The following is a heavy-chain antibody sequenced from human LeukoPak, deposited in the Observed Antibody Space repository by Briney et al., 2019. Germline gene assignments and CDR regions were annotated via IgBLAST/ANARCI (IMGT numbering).Heavy chain of an antibody. Sequence: GGSLRLSCAASGFTFDDYAMHWVRQAPGKGLEWVSGISWNSGSIGYADSVKGRFTISRDNAKNSLYLQMNSLRAEDTALYYCARDAGDPLVVIDAFDIWGQGTMVTVSS. CDR3: ARDAGDPLVVIDAFDI. CDR1: GFTFDDYA. CDR2: ISWNSGSI. J-gene: IGHJ3*02. D-gene: IGHD3-22*01. V-gene: IGHV3-9*01.